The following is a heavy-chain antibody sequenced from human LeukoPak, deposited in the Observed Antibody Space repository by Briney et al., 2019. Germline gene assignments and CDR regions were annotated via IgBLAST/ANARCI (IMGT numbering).Heavy chain of an antibody. CDR3: AKERQWLVLGSFDF. Sequence: GGSLRLSCAASGFIFSDYAMTWVRQAPGKGLEWVSGVSGSGESTYYADSVKGRCTISRDNFQNTLYLEMNSLRAEDTAVYYCAKERQWLVLGSFDFWGQGTLVTVSS. V-gene: IGHV3-23*01. CDR2: VSGSGEST. CDR1: GFIFSDYA. D-gene: IGHD6-19*01. J-gene: IGHJ4*02.